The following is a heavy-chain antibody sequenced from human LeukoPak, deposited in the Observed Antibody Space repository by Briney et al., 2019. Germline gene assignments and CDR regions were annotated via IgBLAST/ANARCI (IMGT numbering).Heavy chain of an antibody. V-gene: IGHV3-21*01. CDR1: GFTFSSYS. CDR3: ARDEFLVRGVLKLFDY. Sequence: GGSLRLSCAASGFTFSSYSMNWVRQAPGKGLEWVSSISSSSSYIYYADSVKGRFTISRDNAKNSLYLQMNSLRAEDTAVYYCARDEFLVRGVLKLFDYWGQGTLVAVSS. D-gene: IGHD3-10*01. J-gene: IGHJ4*02. CDR2: ISSSSSYI.